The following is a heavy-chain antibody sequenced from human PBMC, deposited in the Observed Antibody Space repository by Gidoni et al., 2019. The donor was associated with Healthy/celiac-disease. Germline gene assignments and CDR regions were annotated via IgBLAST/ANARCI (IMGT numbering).Heavy chain of an antibody. CDR1: GFTFSRYS. J-gene: IGHJ4*02. Sequence: EVQLVESGGGLVQPGGSLRLSCAASGFTFSRYSMNWVRQAPGTGLEWVSYMSSSSSTIYYADSVKVRFTISRDNAKNSLYLQMNSLRAEDTAVYYCARGGEYYDSSGKGSFDYWGQGTLVTVSS. D-gene: IGHD3-22*01. V-gene: IGHV3-48*01. CDR3: ARGGEYYDSSGKGSFDY. CDR2: MSSSSSTI.